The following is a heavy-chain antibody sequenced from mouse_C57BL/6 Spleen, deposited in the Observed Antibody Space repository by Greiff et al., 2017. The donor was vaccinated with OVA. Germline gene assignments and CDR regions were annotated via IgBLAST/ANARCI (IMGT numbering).Heavy chain of an antibody. D-gene: IGHD4-1*01. CDR3: ARSETGTLDY. CDR1: GFTFSSYT. V-gene: IGHV5-9*01. Sequence: DVLLVESGGGLVKPGGSLKLSCAASGFTFSSYTMSWVRQTPEKRLEWVATLSGGGGNTYYPDSVKGRFTISRDNAKNTLYLQMSSLRSEDTALYYCARSETGTLDYWGQGTTLTVSS. J-gene: IGHJ2*01. CDR2: LSGGGGNT.